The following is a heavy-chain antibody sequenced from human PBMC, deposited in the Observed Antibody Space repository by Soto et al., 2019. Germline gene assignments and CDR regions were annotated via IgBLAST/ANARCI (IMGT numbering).Heavy chain of an antibody. D-gene: IGHD3-3*02. CDR2: ISGSGATT. J-gene: IGHJ6*02. CDR3: ATLAMAGDTVYYFNGLDV. Sequence: GGSLRLSCAASGVRFGSYAFIWFRQSPFKWLEWLSVISGSGATTFSADSVKGRFTFSKDSSMNSFYLQMDSLKVDDTAVYYCATLAMAGDTVYYFNGLDVWGQGTTVTVSS. CDR1: GVRFGSYA. V-gene: IGHV3-23*01.